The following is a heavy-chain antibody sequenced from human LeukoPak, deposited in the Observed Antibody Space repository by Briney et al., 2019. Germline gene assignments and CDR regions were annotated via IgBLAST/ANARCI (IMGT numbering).Heavy chain of an antibody. J-gene: IGHJ4*02. CDR3: AKGDYGDYGDY. Sequence: GGSLRLSCAASGFTVSSNYMSWVRQAPGKGLEWVSFISYDESNKYYADTVKGRFTVSRDNSKNTLYPQMNSLRAEDTAVYYCAKGDYGDYGDYWGQGTLVTVSS. D-gene: IGHD4-17*01. V-gene: IGHV3-30*02. CDR1: GFTVSSNY. CDR2: ISYDESNK.